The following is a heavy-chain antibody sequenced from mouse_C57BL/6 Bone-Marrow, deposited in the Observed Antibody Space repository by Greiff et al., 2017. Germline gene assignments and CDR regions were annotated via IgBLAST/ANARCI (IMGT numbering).Heavy chain of an antibody. D-gene: IGHD2-3*01. Sequence: QVQLQQSGAELARPGASVKLSCKASGYTFTSYGISWVKQRTGQGLEWIGEIYPRSGNTYYNEKFKGKATLTADKSSSTAYMELRSLTSEDSAVYFCSRGSFYDGYDVPFAYWGQGTLVTVSA. J-gene: IGHJ3*01. CDR2: IYPRSGNT. CDR1: GYTFTSYG. V-gene: IGHV1-81*01. CDR3: SRGSFYDGYDVPFAY.